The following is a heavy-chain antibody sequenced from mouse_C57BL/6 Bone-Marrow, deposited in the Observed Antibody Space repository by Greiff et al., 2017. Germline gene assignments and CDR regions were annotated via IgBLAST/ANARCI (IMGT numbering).Heavy chain of an antibody. D-gene: IGHD1-1*01. V-gene: IGHV5-6*01. CDR3: ARHELLRSPFAY. CDR1: GFTFSSYG. J-gene: IGHJ3*01. Sequence: EVKLMESGGDLVKPGGSLKLSCAASGFTFSSYGMSWVRQTPDKRLEWVATISSGGSYTYYPDSVKGRFTISRDNAKNTLYLQMSSLKSEDTAMYYCARHELLRSPFAYWGQGTLVTVSA. CDR2: ISSGGSYT.